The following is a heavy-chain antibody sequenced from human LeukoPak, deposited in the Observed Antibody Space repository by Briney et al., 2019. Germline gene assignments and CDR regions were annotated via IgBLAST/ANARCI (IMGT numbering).Heavy chain of an antibody. V-gene: IGHV3-66*01. CDR1: GFIFSDYY. Sequence: PGGSLRLSCAASGFIFSDYYMSWIRQVPGKGLEWVSVIYSGGSTYYADSVKGRFTISRDNSKNTLYLQMNSLRAEDTAVYYCARGPFTATGYYYGMDVWGQGTTVTVSS. CDR2: IYSGGST. J-gene: IGHJ6*02. CDR3: ARGPFTATGYYYGMDV. D-gene: IGHD1-14*01.